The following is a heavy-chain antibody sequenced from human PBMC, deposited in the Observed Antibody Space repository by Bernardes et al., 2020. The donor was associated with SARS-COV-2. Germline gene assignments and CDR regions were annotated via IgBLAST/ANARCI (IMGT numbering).Heavy chain of an antibody. CDR1: GGSLSGYY. J-gene: IGHJ2*01. CDR2: INYSGST. D-gene: IGHD3-16*01. V-gene: IGHV4-34*01. CDR3: ARAVWGIWHFDL. Sequence: SSTLSLTCAVYGGSLSGYYWNWIRQPPGKGLEWIGEINYSGSTNYNPSLKSRVTISVDTSKNKFSLKLTSVTAADTAVYYCARAVWGIWHFDLWGRDTLVTVSS.